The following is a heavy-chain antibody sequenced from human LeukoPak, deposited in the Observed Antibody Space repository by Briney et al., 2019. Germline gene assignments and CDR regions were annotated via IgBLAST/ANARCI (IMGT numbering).Heavy chain of an antibody. Sequence: PGGSLRLSWAASGFTFSSYSMNWVRQAPGKGLEWVSSISSSSSYIYYADSVKGRFTISRDNAKNSLYLQMNSLRAEDTAVYYCARDGLWEYSGPVGYWGQGTLVTVSS. J-gene: IGHJ4*02. CDR3: ARDGLWEYSGPVGY. CDR2: ISSSSSYI. D-gene: IGHD5-12*01. CDR1: GFTFSSYS. V-gene: IGHV3-21*01.